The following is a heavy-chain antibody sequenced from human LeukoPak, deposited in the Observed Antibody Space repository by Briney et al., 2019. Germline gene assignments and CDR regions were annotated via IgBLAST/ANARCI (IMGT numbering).Heavy chain of an antibody. J-gene: IGHJ4*02. CDR2: INPNSGVT. CDR3: APSGSGSGSPHYFDY. V-gene: IGHV1-2*02. D-gene: IGHD3-10*01. Sequence: ASVKVSCKTSGYTFTGYYMHWVRQAPGQGLEWMGWINPNSGVTTYAQKFQGRVSMTRDTSISTAYMELSRLRSDVTAVYYCAPSGSGSGSPHYFDYWGQGTLVTVSS. CDR1: GYTFTGYY.